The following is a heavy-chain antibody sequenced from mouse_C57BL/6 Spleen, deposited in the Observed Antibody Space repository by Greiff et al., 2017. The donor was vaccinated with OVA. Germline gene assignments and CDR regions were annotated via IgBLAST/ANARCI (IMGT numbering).Heavy chain of an antibody. CDR3: VRQGYDGYYFDY. Sequence: EVMLVESGGGLVQPKGSLKLSCAASGFSFNTYAMNWVRQAPGKGLEWVARIRSKSNNYATYYADSVKDRFTISRDDSESMLYLQMNNLKTEDTAMYYCVRQGYDGYYFDYWGQGTTLTVSS. V-gene: IGHV10-1*01. CDR2: IRSKSNNYAT. CDR1: GFSFNTYA. D-gene: IGHD2-3*01. J-gene: IGHJ2*01.